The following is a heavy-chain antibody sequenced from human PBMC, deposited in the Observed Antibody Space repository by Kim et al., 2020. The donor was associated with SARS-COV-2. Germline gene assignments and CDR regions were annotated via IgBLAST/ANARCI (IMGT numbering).Heavy chain of an antibody. V-gene: IGHV1-69*01. J-gene: IGHJ6*02. CDR3: AIYRTYYYYGMDV. Sequence: DAQKFQGRVTITADESTSTAYMGLSSLRSEDTAVYYCAIYRTYYYYGMDVWGQGTTVTVSS. D-gene: IGHD4-4*01.